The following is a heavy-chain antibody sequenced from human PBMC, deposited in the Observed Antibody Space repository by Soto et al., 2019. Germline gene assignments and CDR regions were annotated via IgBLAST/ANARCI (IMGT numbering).Heavy chain of an antibody. Sequence: QVQLQQWGAGLLKPSETLSLTCAVYGGSFSGYYWTWTRQPPGTGREWMGEITHSGRTNYNPSLKSRVTLSVDTSKNQFSLKLTSVTAADTAVYYCARDKITGLFDYWGQGTLVTVSS. CDR2: ITHSGRT. CDR3: ARDKITGLFDY. D-gene: IGHD2-8*02. CDR1: GGSFSGYY. V-gene: IGHV4-34*01. J-gene: IGHJ4*02.